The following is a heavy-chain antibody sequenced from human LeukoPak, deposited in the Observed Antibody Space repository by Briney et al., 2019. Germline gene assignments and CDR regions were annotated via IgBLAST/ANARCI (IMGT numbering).Heavy chain of an antibody. CDR3: ARRQGCSSTSCPPDY. D-gene: IGHD2-2*01. Sequence: GESLQISCRGSGYSFTTYWIGWVRPMPGKGREWMGIIYPGDSDTRYTPSFQGQVTMSADKSINTAYLQWSSLKASDTAIYYCARRQGCSSTSCPPDYWGQGTLVTVSP. V-gene: IGHV5-51*01. J-gene: IGHJ4*02. CDR1: GYSFTTYW. CDR2: IYPGDSDT.